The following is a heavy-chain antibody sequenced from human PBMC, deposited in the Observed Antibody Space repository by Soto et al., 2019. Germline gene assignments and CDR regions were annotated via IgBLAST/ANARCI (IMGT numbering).Heavy chain of an antibody. CDR1: GCPFGGYA. Sequence: GGSMLLSCAASGCPFGGYARSWVRTAPGKGLEWVSSINDSGDTYYGDSVKGRFTISRDNSKNTLYLQLNSLSAEDTAVYYCAKRVAYSSSSAYFDNCAQGTLGTVSS. V-gene: IGHV3-23*01. J-gene: IGHJ4*02. D-gene: IGHD6-6*01. CDR2: INDSGDT. CDR3: AKRVAYSSSSAYFDN.